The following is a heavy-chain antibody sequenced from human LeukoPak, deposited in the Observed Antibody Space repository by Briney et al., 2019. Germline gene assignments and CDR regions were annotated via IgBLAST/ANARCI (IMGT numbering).Heavy chain of an antibody. CDR1: GYTFTSYY. Sequence: ASLKVSCKASGYTFTSYYMHWVRQAPGQGLEWMGIINPSGGSTSYAQKFQGRVTMTRDTSTSTVYMELSSLRSEDTAVYYCARDKYSGSYYGPEGYWGQGTLVTVSS. CDR2: INPSGGST. V-gene: IGHV1-46*01. D-gene: IGHD1-26*01. CDR3: ARDKYSGSYYGPEGY. J-gene: IGHJ4*02.